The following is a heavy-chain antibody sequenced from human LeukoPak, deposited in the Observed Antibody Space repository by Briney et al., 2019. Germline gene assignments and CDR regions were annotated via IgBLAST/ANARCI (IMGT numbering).Heavy chain of an antibody. CDR3: ARLQLVVVAAFDI. CDR2: IYYSGST. D-gene: IGHD6-6*01. Sequence: PSETLSLTCTVSGGSISSSSYYWGWIRQPPGKGLEWIGSIYYSGSTYYNPSLKSRVTISVDTSKNQFSLKPSSVTAADTAVYYCARLQLVVVAAFDIWGQGTMVTVSS. V-gene: IGHV4-39*01. J-gene: IGHJ3*02. CDR1: GGSISSSSYY.